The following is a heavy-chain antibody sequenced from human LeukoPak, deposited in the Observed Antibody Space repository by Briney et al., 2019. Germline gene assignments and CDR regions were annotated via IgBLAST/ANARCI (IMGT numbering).Heavy chain of an antibody. CDR3: ARSPRAGVTPWFFDY. V-gene: IGHV4-59*08. J-gene: IGHJ4*02. D-gene: IGHD3-10*01. CDR2: MYYSGST. CDR1: GDSISNSY. Sequence: SETLSLTCTVSGDSISNSYWSWIRQPPGKGLEWIWYMYYSGSTNYNPSLKSRVTTSMDTSENQFSLKLTSVTAADTAVYYCARSPRAGVTPWFFDYWGQGTLVAVSS.